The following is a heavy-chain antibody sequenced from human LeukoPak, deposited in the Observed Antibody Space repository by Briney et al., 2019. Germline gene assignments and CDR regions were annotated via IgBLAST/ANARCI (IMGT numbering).Heavy chain of an antibody. CDR2: IKQDGSEK. Sequence: PGGSLRLSCAASGFTFNNYWMSWVRQAPGKGLEWVTNIKQDGSEKKYVDSVKGRFTISRDNAKNSLFLQMNSLRAEDTAVYYCAKDRDEDAYAFDMWGQGTLVTVSS. CDR3: AKDRDEDAYAFDM. CDR1: GFTFNNYW. D-gene: IGHD3-16*01. V-gene: IGHV3-7*01. J-gene: IGHJ3*02.